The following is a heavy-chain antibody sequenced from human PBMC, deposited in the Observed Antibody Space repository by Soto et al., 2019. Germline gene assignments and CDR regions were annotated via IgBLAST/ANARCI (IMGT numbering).Heavy chain of an antibody. CDR2: ISYDGSNK. Sequence: GGSLRLSCAACGFTSSSYAMHWVRQAPGKGLEWVDVISYDGSNKYSAASVKGRFTISRDNSKNTLYLQMNTLRAEDTAVYYCARVIVDTAMVDYCGQGTLVTVSS. D-gene: IGHD5-18*01. J-gene: IGHJ4*02. CDR1: GFTSSSYA. V-gene: IGHV3-30-3*01. CDR3: ARVIVDTAMVDY.